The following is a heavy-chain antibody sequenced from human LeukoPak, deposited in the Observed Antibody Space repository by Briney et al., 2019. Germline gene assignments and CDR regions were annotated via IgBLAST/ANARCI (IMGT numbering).Heavy chain of an antibody. D-gene: IGHD3-16*01. CDR2: ISHSGST. Sequence: SETLSLTCAVYGGSFSGYYWSWIRQPPGKGLEWIGEISHSGSTNYNPSLKSRVTISVDTSKNQFSLKLSSVTAADTAVYYCARDGGGDAFDIWGQGTMVTVSS. V-gene: IGHV4-34*09. CDR1: GGSFSGYY. CDR3: ARDGGGDAFDI. J-gene: IGHJ3*02.